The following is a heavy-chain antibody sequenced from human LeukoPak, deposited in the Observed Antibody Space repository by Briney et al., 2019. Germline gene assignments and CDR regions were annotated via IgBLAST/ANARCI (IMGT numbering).Heavy chain of an antibody. D-gene: IGHD3-22*01. CDR1: GFTVSSNY. J-gene: IGHJ3*02. CDR3: ASRDYYDSSGYNDAFDI. Sequence: PGGSLRLSCAASGFTVSSNYMSWVRQAPGKGLEWVSVIYSGGSTYYADSVKGRFTISRDNSKNTLYLQMNSLRAEETAVYYCASRDYYDSSGYNDAFDIWGQGTMVTVSS. CDR2: IYSGGST. V-gene: IGHV3-53*01.